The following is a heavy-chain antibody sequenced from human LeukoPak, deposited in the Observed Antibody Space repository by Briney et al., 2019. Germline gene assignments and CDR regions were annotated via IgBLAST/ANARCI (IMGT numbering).Heavy chain of an antibody. CDR1: GFTFSSYG. CDR3: VRGWGSNVYASAFDV. D-gene: IGHD3-16*01. J-gene: IGHJ3*01. Sequence: PGGSLRLSCAASGFTFSSYGMHWVRQAPGKGLEWVTVIWHDGSHKDYADSVKGRFTISRDNSKYTLYLQMNDLRAEDTAVYFCVRGWGSNVYASAFDVWGQGTMVTVSS. V-gene: IGHV3-33*01. CDR2: IWHDGSHK.